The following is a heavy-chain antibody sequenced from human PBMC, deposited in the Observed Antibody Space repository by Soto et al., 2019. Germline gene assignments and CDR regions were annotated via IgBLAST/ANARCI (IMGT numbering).Heavy chain of an antibody. CDR2: INHSGST. Sequence: PSETLSLTCAVYGGSFSGYYWSGIRQPPGKGLEWIGEINHSGSTNYNPSLKSRVTISVDTSKNQFSLKLSSVTAADTAVYYCARGSKRYSSSSRSLWYWFDPWGQGTLVTVSS. CDR3: ARGSKRYSSSSRSLWYWFDP. V-gene: IGHV4-34*01. D-gene: IGHD6-6*01. CDR1: GGSFSGYY. J-gene: IGHJ5*02.